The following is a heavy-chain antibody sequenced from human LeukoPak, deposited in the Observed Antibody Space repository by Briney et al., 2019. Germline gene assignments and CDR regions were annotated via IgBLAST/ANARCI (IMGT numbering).Heavy chain of an antibody. D-gene: IGHD2-2*01. CDR3: ARRCRTVVVVPAAIFEYSSYDY. CDR2: IYYSGST. CDR1: SGSISSSSYH. Sequence: SETLSLTCTVSSGSISSSSYHWGWIRQPPGKGRVWIGYIYYSGSTYYNPSLKSRITISVDTSKNQFSLKLSSVTAADTAVYHCARRCRTVVVVPAAIFEYSSYDYWGQGTLVTVSS. J-gene: IGHJ4*02. V-gene: IGHV4-39*07.